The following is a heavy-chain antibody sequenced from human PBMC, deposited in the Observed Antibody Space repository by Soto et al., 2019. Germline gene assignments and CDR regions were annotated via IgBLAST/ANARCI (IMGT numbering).Heavy chain of an antibody. CDR1: GGSFSGYY. V-gene: IGHV4-34*01. D-gene: IGHD3-9*01. CDR3: ARLYYDILTGYLP. J-gene: IGHJ4*02. CDR2: INHSGST. Sequence: SETLSLTCAVYGGSFSGYYWSWIRPPPGKGLEWIGEINHSGSTNYNPSLKSRVTISVDTSKNQFSLKLSSVTAADTAVYYCARLYYDILTGYLPWGQGTLVTVSS.